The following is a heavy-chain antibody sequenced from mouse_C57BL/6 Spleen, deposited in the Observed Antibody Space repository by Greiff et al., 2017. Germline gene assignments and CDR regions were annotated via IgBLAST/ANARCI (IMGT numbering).Heavy chain of an antibody. V-gene: IGHV1-55*01. Sequence: QVQLQQPGAELVKPGASVKMSCKASGYTFTSYWITWVKQRPGQGLEWIGDIYPGSGSTNYNEKFKSKATLTVVTSSSTAYMQLSSLTSEDSAVYYCYDGGFDYWGQGTTLTVSS. J-gene: IGHJ2*01. CDR2: IYPGSGST. CDR3: YDGGFDY. CDR1: GYTFTSYW. D-gene: IGHD2-12*01.